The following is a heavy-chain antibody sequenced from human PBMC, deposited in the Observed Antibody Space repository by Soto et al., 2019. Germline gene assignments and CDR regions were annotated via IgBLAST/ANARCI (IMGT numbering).Heavy chain of an antibody. CDR1: GYTFTTYA. D-gene: IGHD2-2*02. CDR2: INAGNGKT. V-gene: IGHV1-3*01. Sequence: ASVKVSCKASGYTFTTYAIHWVRQAPGQRLEWMGWINAGNGKTKYSQKFQDRVTITRDTSATTAYMELSSLTSEDTAVYYCARAGDDCSTTSCYMIDYWGQGTLVTAPQ. CDR3: ARAGDDCSTTSCYMIDY. J-gene: IGHJ4*02.